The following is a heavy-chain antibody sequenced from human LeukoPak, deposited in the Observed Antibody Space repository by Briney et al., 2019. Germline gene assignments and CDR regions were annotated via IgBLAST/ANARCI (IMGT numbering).Heavy chain of an antibody. J-gene: IGHJ5*02. D-gene: IGHD3-22*01. CDR3: ARQGDYYDSSGYL. CDR2: IYTSGST. Sequence: SETLSLTCTVSGGSISSGSYYWSWIRQPAGKGLEWIGRIYTSGSTNYNPSLKSRVTISVDTSKNQFSLKLSSVTAADTAVYYCARQGDYYDSSGYLWGQGTLVTVSS. V-gene: IGHV4-61*02. CDR1: GGSISSGSYY.